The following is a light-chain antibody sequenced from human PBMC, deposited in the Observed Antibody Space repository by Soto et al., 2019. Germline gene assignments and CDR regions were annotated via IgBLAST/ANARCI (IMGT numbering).Light chain of an antibody. CDR2: DAS. CDR1: QSVSSSY. V-gene: IGKV3D-20*02. J-gene: IGKJ4*01. Sequence: EIVLTQSPGTLSLSPGDRATLSCRASQSVSSSYLAWYQQKPGQAPRLLIYDASNRATGIPARFSGSGSGTDFTLTISSLEPEDFAVYYCQQRSNWPLTFGGGTKVDNK. CDR3: QQRSNWPLT.